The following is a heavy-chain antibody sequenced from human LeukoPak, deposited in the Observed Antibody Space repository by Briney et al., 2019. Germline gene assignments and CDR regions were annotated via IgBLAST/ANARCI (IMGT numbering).Heavy chain of an antibody. D-gene: IGHD3-22*01. Sequence: ASVKVSCKASGYTFTSYYMYWVRQAPGQGLEWMGIISPSGVITSYAQKFQGRVTMTRDTSTSTAYMELSSLRSEDTAVYYCARRPSYDSGVYYYFDYWGQGTLVTVSS. J-gene: IGHJ4*02. CDR2: ISPSGVIT. V-gene: IGHV1-46*01. CDR1: GYTFTSYY. CDR3: ARRPSYDSGVYYYFDY.